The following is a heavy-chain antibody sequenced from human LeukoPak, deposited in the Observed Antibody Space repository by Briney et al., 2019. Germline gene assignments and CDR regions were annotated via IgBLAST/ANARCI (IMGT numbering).Heavy chain of an antibody. CDR1: GYTFTDYY. J-gene: IGHJ4*02. CDR3: ARDMADIVATIQDY. V-gene: IGHV1-2*02. Sequence: ASVKVSCKASGYTFTDYYMHWVRQVPGQGLEWMGWIKPNNGGTNYAQKFQGRVTMTRDTSISTAYMELSRLRSDDTAVYYCARDMADIVATIQDYWGQGTLVTVSS. CDR2: IKPNNGGT. D-gene: IGHD5-12*01.